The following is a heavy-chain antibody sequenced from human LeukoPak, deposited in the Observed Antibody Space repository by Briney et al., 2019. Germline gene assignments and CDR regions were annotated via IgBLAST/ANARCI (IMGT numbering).Heavy chain of an antibody. V-gene: IGHV4-39*07. CDR2: IYYSGST. D-gene: IGHD3-22*01. J-gene: IGHJ4*02. CDR3: ASTVGSGYYEFDY. CDR1: GGSISSSSYY. Sequence: SETLSLTCTVSGGSISSSSYYWGWIRQPPGKGLEWIGSIYYSGSTNYNPSLKSRVTISVDTSKNQFSLKLSSVTAADTAVYYCASTVGSGYYEFDYWGQGTLVTVSS.